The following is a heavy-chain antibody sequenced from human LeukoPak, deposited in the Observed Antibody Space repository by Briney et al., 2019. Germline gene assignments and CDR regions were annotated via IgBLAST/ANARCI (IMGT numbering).Heavy chain of an antibody. D-gene: IGHD3-22*01. CDR3: ASTTYYYDSSGYYFLDY. J-gene: IGHJ4*02. CDR2: LDTSGST. Sequence: SETLSLTCTVSGGSISSYYWSWIRQPAGKGLEWIGRLDTSGSTNYSPSLKSRVTMSGDTSKKQFSLKLSSVTAADTAVYYCASTTYYYDSSGYYFLDYWGQGTLVTVSS. V-gene: IGHV4-4*07. CDR1: GGSISSYY.